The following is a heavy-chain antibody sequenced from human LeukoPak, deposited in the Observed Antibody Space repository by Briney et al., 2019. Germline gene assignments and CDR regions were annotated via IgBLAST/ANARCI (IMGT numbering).Heavy chain of an antibody. V-gene: IGHV3-30*18. CDR1: GFTFSSYG. CDR2: ISYDGSDK. CDR3: AKDLRYYDSSGSVDY. D-gene: IGHD3-22*01. Sequence: GRSLRLSCAASGFTFSSYGMHWVRQAPGKGLEWVAVISYDGSDKYYADSVKGRLTISRDNSKNTLYLQMNSLRAEDTAVYYCAKDLRYYDSSGSVDYWGQGTLVTVSS. J-gene: IGHJ4*02.